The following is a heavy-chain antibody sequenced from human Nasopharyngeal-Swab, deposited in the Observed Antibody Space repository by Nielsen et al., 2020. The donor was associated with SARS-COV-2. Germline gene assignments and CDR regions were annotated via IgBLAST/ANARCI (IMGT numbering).Heavy chain of an antibody. V-gene: IGHV3-30*04. CDR2: ISYDGSSS. D-gene: IGHD2-2*01. CDR3: ARASSNSWYSYWFDP. J-gene: IGHJ5*02. CDR1: GFTFTSYA. Sequence: GESLKISCAASGFTFTSYAMHWVRQAPGKGLEWVAVISYDGSSSYYADSVKGRFIISRDNSKNTLYLRMNSLRAEDTAVYYCARASSNSWYSYWFDPWGQGTLVTVSS.